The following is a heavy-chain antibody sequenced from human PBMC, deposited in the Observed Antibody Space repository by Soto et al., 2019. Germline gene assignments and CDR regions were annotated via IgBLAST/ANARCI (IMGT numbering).Heavy chain of an antibody. D-gene: IGHD3-3*01. CDR1: GFTFRDYA. V-gene: IGHV3-23*01. CDR3: AKDSGLPVFGGLIHALDF. J-gene: IGHJ3*01. CDR2: ISGSLDGA. Sequence: EVRLLESGGGLGQPGGSLRLSCAASGFTFRDYAMSWVRQAPGKGLEWVSTISGSLDGAFYADSVKGRFTISRDTSNNTLYLQMNSLRAEDTAVYFCAKDSGLPVFGGLIHALDFWGQGTLVTVSS.